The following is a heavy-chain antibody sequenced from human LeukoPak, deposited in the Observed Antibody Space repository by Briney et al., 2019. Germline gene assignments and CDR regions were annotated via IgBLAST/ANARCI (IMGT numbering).Heavy chain of an antibody. Sequence: GGSLRLSCAASGFTFSSYSMNWVRQAPGKGLEWVSYISSSSSTIYYADSVKGRFTISRDNAKNSLYLQMNSLRAEDTAVYYCASYYYDSSGYYPFDYWGQGTLVTVSS. CDR1: GFTFSSYS. CDR3: ASYYYDSSGYYPFDY. D-gene: IGHD3-22*01. J-gene: IGHJ4*02. V-gene: IGHV3-48*01. CDR2: ISSSSSTI.